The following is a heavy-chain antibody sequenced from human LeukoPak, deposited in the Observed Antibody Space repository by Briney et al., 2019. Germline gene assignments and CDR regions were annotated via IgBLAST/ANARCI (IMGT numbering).Heavy chain of an antibody. Sequence: ASVKVSCKASGYTFTSYGISWVRQAPGQGLEWMGWISAYNGNTNYAQRLQGRVTMTTDTSTSTAYMELRSLRSDDTAVYYCARPARSYYYGSGSYYNGYYYYGMDVWGQGTTVTVSS. V-gene: IGHV1-18*01. J-gene: IGHJ6*02. D-gene: IGHD3-10*01. CDR3: ARPARSYYYGSGSYYNGYYYYGMDV. CDR2: ISAYNGNT. CDR1: GYTFTSYG.